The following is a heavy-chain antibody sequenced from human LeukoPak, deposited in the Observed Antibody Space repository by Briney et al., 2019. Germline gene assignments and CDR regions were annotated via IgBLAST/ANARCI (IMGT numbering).Heavy chain of an antibody. CDR3: ARGLYGSGSFDY. CDR2: ISSSSSYI. CDR1: GFTFSSYS. V-gene: IGHV3-21*01. D-gene: IGHD3-10*01. Sequence: GGSLRLSCAASGFTFSSYSMNWVRQAPGKALEWVSSISSSSSYIYYADSVKGRFTISRDNAKNSLYLQMNSLRAEDTAVYYCARGLYGSGSFDYWGQGTLVTVSS. J-gene: IGHJ4*02.